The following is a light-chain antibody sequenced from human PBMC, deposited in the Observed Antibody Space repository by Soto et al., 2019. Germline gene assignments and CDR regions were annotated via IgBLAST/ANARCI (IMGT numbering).Light chain of an antibody. Sequence: EIVLTQSPGTLSLSPGERATLSCRASQSVRNNYLAWYQQKSGQPPRLLIYGASSRATGIPDRFSGSGSGTDFTLTITRLEPEDFAVYYCQQYGGSPRTFGEGNKVDIK. J-gene: IGKJ1*01. V-gene: IGKV3-20*01. CDR2: GAS. CDR3: QQYGGSPRT. CDR1: QSVRNNY.